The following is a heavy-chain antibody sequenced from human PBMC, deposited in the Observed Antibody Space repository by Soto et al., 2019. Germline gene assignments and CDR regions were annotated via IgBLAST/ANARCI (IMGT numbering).Heavy chain of an antibody. D-gene: IGHD3-3*01. Sequence: EVQLLESGGGLVQPGGSLRLSCAASGFTFSSYAMSWVRQAPGKGLEWVSAISGSGGSTYYADSVKGRFTISRDNSKNTMYLQMNSPRAEDTAVYYCAKSPLAYYDFWSGYYATIPFDYWGQGTLVTVSS. J-gene: IGHJ4*02. CDR3: AKSPLAYYDFWSGYYATIPFDY. V-gene: IGHV3-23*01. CDR2: ISGSGGST. CDR1: GFTFSSYA.